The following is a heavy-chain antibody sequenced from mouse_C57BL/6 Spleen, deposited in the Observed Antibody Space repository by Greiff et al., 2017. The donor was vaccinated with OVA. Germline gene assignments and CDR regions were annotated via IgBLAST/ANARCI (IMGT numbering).Heavy chain of an antibody. CDR3: ARLGSFYYGSSRYFDV. J-gene: IGHJ1*03. CDR1: GYTFTSYW. D-gene: IGHD1-1*01. Sequence: QVQLQQPGAELVRPGSSVKLSCKASGYTFTSYWMHWVKQRPIQGLEWIGNIDPSDSETHYNQKFKDKATLTVDKSSSTAYMQLSSLTSEDSAVYYCARLGSFYYGSSRYFDVWGTGTTVTVSS. V-gene: IGHV1-52*01. CDR2: IDPSDSET.